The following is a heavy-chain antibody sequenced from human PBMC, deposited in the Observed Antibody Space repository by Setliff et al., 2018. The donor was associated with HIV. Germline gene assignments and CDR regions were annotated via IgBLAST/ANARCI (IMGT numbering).Heavy chain of an antibody. D-gene: IGHD3-3*01. J-gene: IGHJ5*02. V-gene: IGHV4-4*07. CDR2: IYTSGST. Sequence: SETLSLTCTVSGGSINSYYWSWIRQPAGKGLEWIGRIYTSGSTNYNPSLRSRVNVSLDVSKSQFYLRLKSVTAADTAVYFCSRDVAPPVAGDVWSGDASWGRGTLVTVSS. CDR3: SRDVAPPVAGDVWSGDAS. CDR1: GGSINSYY.